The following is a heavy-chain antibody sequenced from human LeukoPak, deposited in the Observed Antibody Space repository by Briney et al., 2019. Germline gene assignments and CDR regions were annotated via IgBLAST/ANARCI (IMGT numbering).Heavy chain of an antibody. CDR3: TTAHYDFWSGYPGDY. CDR2: IKSKTDGGTT. J-gene: IGHJ4*02. CDR1: GVTFSNAW. V-gene: IGHV3-15*01. Sequence: PGGSLRLSCAASGVTFSNAWMSWVRQAPGKGLEWVGRIKSKTDGGTTDYAAPVKGRFTISRDDSKNTLYLQMNSLKTEDTAVYYCTTAHYDFWSGYPGDYWGQGTLVTVSS. D-gene: IGHD3-3*01.